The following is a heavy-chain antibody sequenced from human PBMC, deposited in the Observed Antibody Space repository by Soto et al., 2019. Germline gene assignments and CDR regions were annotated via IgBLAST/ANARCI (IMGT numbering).Heavy chain of an antibody. CDR3: ARPEYYYDSSGYWFDP. CDR2: ISAYNGNT. J-gene: IGHJ5*02. V-gene: IGHV1-18*04. D-gene: IGHD3-22*01. CDR1: GYTFTSYG. Sequence: QVQLVQSGAEVKKPGASVKVSCKASGYTFTSYGISWVRQAPGQGLEWMGWISAYNGNTNYAQKLQGRVTMTSDTSKSPAYMELRSLRSDDTAVYYCARPEYYYDSSGYWFDPWGQGTLVTVSS.